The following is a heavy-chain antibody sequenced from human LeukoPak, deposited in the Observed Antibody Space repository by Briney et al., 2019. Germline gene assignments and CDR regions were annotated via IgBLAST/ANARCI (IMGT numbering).Heavy chain of an antibody. Sequence: SGGSLRLSCAASGFTFDDYAMHWVRQAPGKGLGWVSGISWNSGSIGYADSVKGRFTISRDNAKNSLYLQMNSLRAEDTALYYCAKDQNHYYGSGSYFHWGQGTLVTVSS. D-gene: IGHD3-10*01. CDR2: ISWNSGSI. CDR1: GFTFDDYA. J-gene: IGHJ4*02. V-gene: IGHV3-9*01. CDR3: AKDQNHYYGSGSYFH.